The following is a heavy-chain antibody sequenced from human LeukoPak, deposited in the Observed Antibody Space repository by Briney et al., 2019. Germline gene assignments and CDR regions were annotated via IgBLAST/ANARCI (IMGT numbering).Heavy chain of an antibody. CDR1: GGSISSYY. D-gene: IGHD6-19*01. J-gene: IGHJ6*04. V-gene: IGHV4-59*01. CDR3: ARDLGIAVAGNYYYYGMDV. CDR2: IYYSGST. Sequence: SETLSLTCTVSGGSISSYYWSWIRQPPGKGLEWIGYIYYSGSTNYNPSLKSRVTISVDTSKNQFSLKLSSVTAADTAVYHCARDLGIAVAGNYYYYGMDVWGKGTTVTVSS.